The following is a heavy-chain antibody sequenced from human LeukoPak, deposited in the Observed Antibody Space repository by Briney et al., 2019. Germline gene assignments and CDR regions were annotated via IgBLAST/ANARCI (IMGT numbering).Heavy chain of an antibody. CDR1: GYTFTSYY. V-gene: IGHV1-46*01. J-gene: IGHJ5*02. CDR3: ARDRRTYYGSGSSIHNWFDP. D-gene: IGHD3-10*01. CDR2: INPSGGST. Sequence: ASVKVSCKASGYTFTSYYMHWVRQAPGQGLEWMGIINPSGGSTSYAQKFQGRVTMTRDTSTSTVYMELGSLRSEDTAVYYCARDRRTYYGSGSSIHNWFDPWGQGTLVTVSS.